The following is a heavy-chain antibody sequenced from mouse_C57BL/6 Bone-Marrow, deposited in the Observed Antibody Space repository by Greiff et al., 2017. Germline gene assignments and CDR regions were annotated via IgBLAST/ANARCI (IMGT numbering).Heavy chain of an antibody. CDR1: GYTFTDYY. CDR3: ASFYYGNYVGFAY. CDR2: INPNNGGT. J-gene: IGHJ3*01. D-gene: IGHD2-1*01. Sequence: EVQLQQPGAELVKPGASVKISCKASGYTFTDYYMNWVKQSHGKSLEWIGDINPNNGGTSYNQKFKGKATLTVDKSSSTAYMELRSLTSEDSAVYYCASFYYGNYVGFAYWGQGTLVTVSA. V-gene: IGHV1-26*01.